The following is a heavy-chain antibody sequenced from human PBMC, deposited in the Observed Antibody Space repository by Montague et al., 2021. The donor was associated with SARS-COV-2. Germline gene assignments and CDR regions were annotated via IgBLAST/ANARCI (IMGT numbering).Heavy chain of an antibody. CDR1: GGSISNYY. CDR3: ARARGGTIFGVIGDYYGMDI. Sequence: SETLSLTCTVSGGSISNYYWSWIRQSPGKGLEWIAYMYYSGSTKYNPSLKSRATISVDTSKYQFSLTLSSMTAADTAVYYCARARGGTIFGVIGDYYGMDIWGQGTTVTVS. D-gene: IGHD3-3*01. CDR2: MYYSGST. V-gene: IGHV4-59*01. J-gene: IGHJ6*02.